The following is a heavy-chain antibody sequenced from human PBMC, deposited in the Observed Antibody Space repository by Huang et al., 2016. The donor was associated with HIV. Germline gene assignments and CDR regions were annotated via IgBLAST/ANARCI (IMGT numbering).Heavy chain of an antibody. CDR2: IYYSGSS. CDR1: GGSISSNIYY. V-gene: IGHV4-39*01. J-gene: IGHJ4*02. Sequence: QLQLQESGPGLVQPSETLSLTCTVSGGSISSNIYYWGWIRQSPGKGLEWIGSIYYSGSSVDNPARKSRVTISVDSSRNQFSLRLNSVTAADTAVYFCARAEYYYDTSGYYFDYWGQGTLVTVSS. D-gene: IGHD3-22*01. CDR3: ARAEYYYDTSGYYFDY.